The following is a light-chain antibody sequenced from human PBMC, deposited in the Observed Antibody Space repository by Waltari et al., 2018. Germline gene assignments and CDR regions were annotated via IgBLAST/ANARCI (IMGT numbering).Light chain of an antibody. CDR1: SSDVGTYYY. V-gene: IGLV2-14*03. Sequence: QSALTQPASVSGSPGPSITLSCPGTSSDVGTYYYVSWYQQHPGKAPKLMIYDVTKRPSGIANRFSGSKSGNTASLTISGLQAEDEADYYCSSYTTSSTVYVFGTGTKVTVL. CDR3: SSYTTSSTVYV. CDR2: DVT. J-gene: IGLJ1*01.